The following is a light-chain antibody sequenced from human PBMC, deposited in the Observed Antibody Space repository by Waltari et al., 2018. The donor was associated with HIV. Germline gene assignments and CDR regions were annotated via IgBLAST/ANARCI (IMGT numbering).Light chain of an antibody. V-gene: IGLV2-14*01. CDR3: SSYTSSSRV. J-gene: IGLJ2*01. CDR1: SSDVGGYNY. CDR2: GGS. Sequence: QSALTQPASVSGSPGQSITISCTGTSSDVGGYNYVSWSQQHPGKAPKLMIYGGSNRPSGVSNRFSGSQSGTTASLTISGLQAEDGADYYCSSYTSSSRVFGGGTKLTLL.